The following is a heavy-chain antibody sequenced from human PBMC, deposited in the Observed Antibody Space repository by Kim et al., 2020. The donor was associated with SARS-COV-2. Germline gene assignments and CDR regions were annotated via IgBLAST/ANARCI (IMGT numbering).Heavy chain of an antibody. CDR1: GGTFSSYA. D-gene: IGHD3-22*01. J-gene: IGHJ6*02. CDR3: ARSLYYYDSSINHYYYYGMDV. Sequence: SVKVSCKASGGTFSSYAISWVRQAPGQGLEWMGGIIPIFGTANYAQKFQGRVTITADESTSTAYMELSSLRSEDTAVYYCARSLYYYDSSINHYYYYGMDVWGQGTTVTVSS. CDR2: IIPIFGTA. V-gene: IGHV1-69*13.